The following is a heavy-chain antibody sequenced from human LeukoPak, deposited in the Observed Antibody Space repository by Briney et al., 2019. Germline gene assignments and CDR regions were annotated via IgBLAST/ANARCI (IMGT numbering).Heavy chain of an antibody. CDR3: ARGRSLYYYDSSGYYTTLDY. Sequence: SETLSLTCTVSGGSISSSSYYWGWIRQPPGKGLEWIGSIYYSGSTYHNPSLKSRVTMSVDTSKNQFSLRLSSVTAADTAVYYCARGRSLYYYDSSGYYTTLDYWGQGTLVAVSS. V-gene: IGHV4-39*07. D-gene: IGHD3-22*01. CDR1: GGSISSSSYY. CDR2: IYYSGST. J-gene: IGHJ4*02.